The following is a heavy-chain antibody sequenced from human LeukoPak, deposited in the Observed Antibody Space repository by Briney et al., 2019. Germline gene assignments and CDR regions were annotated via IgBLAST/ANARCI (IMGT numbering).Heavy chain of an antibody. CDR1: GGSISSYY. V-gene: IGHV4-59*01. J-gene: IGHJ6*04. CDR2: IYYSGST. CDR3: AREASAAEGYGMDV. D-gene: IGHD5-12*01. Sequence: SETLSLTCTVSGGSISSYYWSWIRQPPGKGLEWIGYIYYSGSTNYNPSLKSRVTISVDTSKNQFSLKLSSVTAADTAVYCCAREASAAEGYGMDVWGKGTTVTVSS.